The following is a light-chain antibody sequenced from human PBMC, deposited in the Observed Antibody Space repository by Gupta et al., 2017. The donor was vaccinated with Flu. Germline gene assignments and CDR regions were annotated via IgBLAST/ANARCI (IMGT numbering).Light chain of an antibody. CDR1: QGISNY. CDR2: GAS. J-gene: IGKJ3*01. Sequence: GDRVTITCRTSQGISNYLAWYQQKPGKVPRILIFGASTLQSGVPSRFGGSGSGTDFTLTIYSLQPEDVATYYCQRYSSAPPTFGPGTKVDIK. CDR3: QRYSSAPPT. V-gene: IGKV1-27*01.